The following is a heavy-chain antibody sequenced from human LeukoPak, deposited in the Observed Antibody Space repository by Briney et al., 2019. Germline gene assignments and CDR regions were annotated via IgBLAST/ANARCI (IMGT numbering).Heavy chain of an antibody. CDR3: AKDGSSGSHYYYGMDV. CDR1: GFTFDDYA. V-gene: IGHV3-9*01. D-gene: IGHD6-19*01. CDR2: ISWNSGSI. J-gene: IGHJ6*02. Sequence: PGRSLRLSCAASGFTFDDYAMHWVRHAPGKGLEWVSGISWNSGSIGYADSVKGRFTISRDNAKNSLYLQMNSLRPEDTALYYCAKDGSSGSHYYYGMDVWGQGTTVTVSS.